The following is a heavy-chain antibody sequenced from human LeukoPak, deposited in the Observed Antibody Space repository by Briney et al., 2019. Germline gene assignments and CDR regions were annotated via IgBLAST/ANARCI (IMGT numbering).Heavy chain of an antibody. Sequence: ASVKVSCKASGYTFTSYGISWVRQAPGQGLEWMGWISVYNGHTNYAQKLQGRVTMTTDTSTSTAYMELRSLRSDDTAVYYCARGEMVRGVITHADYWGQGTLVTVSS. V-gene: IGHV1-18*01. D-gene: IGHD3-10*01. CDR3: ARGEMVRGVITHADY. CDR1: GYTFTSYG. CDR2: ISVYNGHT. J-gene: IGHJ4*02.